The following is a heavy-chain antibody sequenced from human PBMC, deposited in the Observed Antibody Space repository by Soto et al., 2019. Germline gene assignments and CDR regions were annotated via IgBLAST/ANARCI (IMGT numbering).Heavy chain of an antibody. D-gene: IGHD1-26*01. J-gene: IGHJ6*02. Sequence: SETLSLTCAVSGRSISSSNWWSWVRQPPGKGLEWIGEIYHSGSTNYNPSLKSRVTISVDTSKNQFSLKLSSVTAADTAVYYCARDKVGATGVDYYYYGLDVWGQGTTVTVSS. CDR1: GRSISSSNW. CDR2: IYHSGST. CDR3: ARDKVGATGVDYYYYGLDV. V-gene: IGHV4-4*02.